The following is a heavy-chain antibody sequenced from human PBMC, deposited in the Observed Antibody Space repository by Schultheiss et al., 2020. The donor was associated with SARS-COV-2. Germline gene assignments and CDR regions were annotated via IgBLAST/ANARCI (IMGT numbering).Heavy chain of an antibody. CDR3: TRRRSPNTFDT. Sequence: GGSLRLSCKGSGYSFTSYWIGWVRQMPGKGLEWMGIIYPGDSDTRYSPSFQGQVIISADKSISTAYLQWSSLKASDTAMYYCTRRRSPNTFDTWGQGTMVTVSS. CDR1: GYSFTSYW. CDR2: IYPGDSDT. J-gene: IGHJ3*02. V-gene: IGHV5-51*01.